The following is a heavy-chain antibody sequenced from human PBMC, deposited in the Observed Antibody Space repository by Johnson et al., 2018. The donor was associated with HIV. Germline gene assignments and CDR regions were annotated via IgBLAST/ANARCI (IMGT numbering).Heavy chain of an antibody. Sequence: VQLVESGGGLVKPGGSLRLSCAASGFTFSNAWMSWVRQAPGTGLEWVGRIKSKTDGGTTDYAAPVKGGFTISRDDSKNTLYLQMNSLRAEDTAVYYCARDGHLRAFDIWGQGTMVTVSS. D-gene: IGHD3-3*02. V-gene: IGHV3-15*01. J-gene: IGHJ3*02. CDR1: GFTFSNAW. CDR3: ARDGHLRAFDI. CDR2: IKSKTDGGTT.